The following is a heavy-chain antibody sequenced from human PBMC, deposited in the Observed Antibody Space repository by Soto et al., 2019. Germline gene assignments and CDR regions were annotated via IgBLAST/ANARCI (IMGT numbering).Heavy chain of an antibody. CDR2: IYAGDSGT. V-gene: IGHV5-51*01. J-gene: IGHJ6*02. CDR1: GYSFTTYW. CDR3: ERQTGTSPPSHNFVLDV. Sequence: GESLKISCKGSGYSFTTYWIGWVRQMPGKGLEWMGIIYAGDSGTRYSPSLQAQVPISVDKSISTAYLQWSSLKASASAMNYCERQTGTSPPSHNFVLDVWGQGTTVTVSS. D-gene: IGHD1-1*01.